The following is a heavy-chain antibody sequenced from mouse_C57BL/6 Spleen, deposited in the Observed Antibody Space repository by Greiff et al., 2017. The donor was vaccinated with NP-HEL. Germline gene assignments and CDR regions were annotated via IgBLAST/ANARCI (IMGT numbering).Heavy chain of an antibody. D-gene: IGHD2-1*01. Sequence: DVKLVESGGGLVKPGGSLKLSCAASGFTFSSHAMSWVRQTPEKRLEWVATISDGGSYTYYPDNVKGRFTISRDNAKNNLYLQMSHLKSEDTAMYYCARGLLWDAMDYWGQGTSVTVSS. CDR3: ARGLLWDAMDY. CDR1: GFTFSSHA. V-gene: IGHV5-4*03. J-gene: IGHJ4*01. CDR2: ISDGGSYT.